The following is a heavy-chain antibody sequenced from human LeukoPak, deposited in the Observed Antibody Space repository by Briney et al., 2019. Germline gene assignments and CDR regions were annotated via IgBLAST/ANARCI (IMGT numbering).Heavy chain of an antibody. CDR1: GYTLTELS. CDR2: FDPEDGET. D-gene: IGHD3-10*01. Sequence: ASVKVSCKVSGYTLTELSMHWVRQAPGKGLAWMGGFDPEDGETIYAQKFQGRVTMTEDTSTDTAYMELSSLRSEDTAVYYCATFEGYYYGSGSYYTPGYWGQGTLVTVSS. V-gene: IGHV1-24*01. J-gene: IGHJ4*02. CDR3: ATFEGYYYGSGSYYTPGY.